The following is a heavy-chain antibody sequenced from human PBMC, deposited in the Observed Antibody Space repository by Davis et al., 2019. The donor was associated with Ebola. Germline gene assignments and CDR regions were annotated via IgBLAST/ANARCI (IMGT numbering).Heavy chain of an antibody. CDR1: GGTFSSYA. D-gene: IGHD1-1*01. CDR3: ARGTGTTFY. J-gene: IGHJ4*02. V-gene: IGHV1-69*04. Sequence: SVKVSCKASGGTFSSYAISWVRQAPGQGLEWMGRIIPILGIANYAQKLQGRVTMTTDTSTSTAYMELRSLRSDDTAVYYCARGTGTTFYWGQGTLVTVSS. CDR2: IIPILGIA.